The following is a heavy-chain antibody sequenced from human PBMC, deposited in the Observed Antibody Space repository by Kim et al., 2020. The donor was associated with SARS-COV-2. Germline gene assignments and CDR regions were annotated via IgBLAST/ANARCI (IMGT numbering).Heavy chain of an antibody. CDR3: AKVSGGSGYIELPFGH. CDR2: ITGSGGIT. V-gene: IGHV3-23*01. D-gene: IGHD3-16*01. Sequence: GGSLRLSCETSGFNFNNYAMSWVRQAPGKGLEWVSGITGSGGITYYSASMKGRFTISRDNSKSALYLQMSSLGVDDTAFYYCAKVSGGSGYIELPFGHWGQRTPVNVS. CDR1: GFNFNNYA. J-gene: IGHJ4*02.